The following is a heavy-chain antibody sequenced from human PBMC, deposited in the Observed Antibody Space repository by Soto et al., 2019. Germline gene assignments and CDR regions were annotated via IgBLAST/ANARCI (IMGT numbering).Heavy chain of an antibody. CDR1: GYTFTSYG. CDR2: ISTYNGNT. V-gene: IGHV1-18*01. Sequence: GXSGKVCCKTSGYTFTSYGLTWVRQAPGQGLEWMGWISTYNGNTNYVQNLQGRITMTTDTSTSTAYMELRSLRSDDTAVYYCARAPSGYYPFDYWGQGTQVTVSS. J-gene: IGHJ4*02. D-gene: IGHD3-22*01. CDR3: ARAPSGYYPFDY.